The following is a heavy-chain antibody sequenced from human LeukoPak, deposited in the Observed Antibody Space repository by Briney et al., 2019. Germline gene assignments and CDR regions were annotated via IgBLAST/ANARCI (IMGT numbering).Heavy chain of an antibody. D-gene: IGHD6-13*01. J-gene: IGHJ4*02. V-gene: IGHV4-28*01. Sequence: SETLSLTCAVSGYSISSSNWWGWIRQPPGKGLEWIGYIYYSGSTYYNPSLKSRVTMSVDTSKNQFSLKLSSVTAVDTAVYYCARVAAAGTGGSASFDYWGQGTLVTVSS. CDR1: GYSISSSNW. CDR3: ARVAAAGTGGSASFDY. CDR2: IYYSGST.